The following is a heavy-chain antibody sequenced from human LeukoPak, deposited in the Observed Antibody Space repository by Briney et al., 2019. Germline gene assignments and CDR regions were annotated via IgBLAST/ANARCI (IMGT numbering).Heavy chain of an antibody. CDR1: GYTFTSYY. J-gene: IGHJ4*02. CDR3: ARTCCSETSKFDY. V-gene: IGHV1-46*01. Sequence: ASVKVSCKASGYTFTSYYMHWVRQAPGQGLEWMGVINPSGDGTSYAQKFQGRVTMTRNVSTSTVHMELSSLRSEDTAVYYCARTCCSETSKFDYWGQGTLVTVSS. D-gene: IGHD2-15*01. CDR2: INPSGDGT.